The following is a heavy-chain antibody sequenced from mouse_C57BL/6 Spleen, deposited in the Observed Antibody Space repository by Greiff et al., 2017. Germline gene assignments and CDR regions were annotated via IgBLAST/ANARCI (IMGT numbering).Heavy chain of an antibody. CDR3: ARGRGSDWYFGV. CDR2: IYPRDGST. Sequence: QVQLQQSDAELVKPGASVKISCKASGYTFTDSTIHWMKQRPEQGLEWIGYIYPRDGSTNYTGKFKGKATLTADKSSSTAYMQLSSLTSEDSAVYFCARGRGSDWYFGVWGTGTTVTVSS. J-gene: IGHJ1*03. V-gene: IGHV1-78*01. CDR1: GYTFTDST.